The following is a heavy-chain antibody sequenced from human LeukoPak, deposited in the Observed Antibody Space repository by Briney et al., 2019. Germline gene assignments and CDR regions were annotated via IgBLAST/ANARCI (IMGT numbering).Heavy chain of an antibody. CDR3: ARDRVGSGWPRPYYFED. Sequence: ASVKVSCKASGYTLTGYYLHWVRQAPGQGLEWMGWINPNTGATHSAQKFQGRITMTRDTSISTAYMDLSRLRSDDTAVYYCARDRVGSGWPRPYYFEDWGQGTLVTVSS. V-gene: IGHV1-2*02. D-gene: IGHD6-19*01. J-gene: IGHJ4*02. CDR1: GYTLTGYY. CDR2: INPNTGAT.